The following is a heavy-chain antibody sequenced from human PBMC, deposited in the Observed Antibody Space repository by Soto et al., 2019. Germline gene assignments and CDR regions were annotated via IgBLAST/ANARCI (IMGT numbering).Heavy chain of an antibody. J-gene: IGHJ1*01. CDR2: VAPFFGSS. CDR1: GGTFNNFA. Sequence: QVQLVQSGAEVKKPGSSLKVSCKASGGTFNNFAVYWVRQAPGQGLEWMGRVAPFFGSSTYAEKFEDRDSMTVDESTATADLDLRSLTAEDTAVYYCATVDYDARGYFQQWGQGTGITVS. V-gene: IGHV1-69*01. CDR3: ATVDYDARGYFQQ. D-gene: IGHD4-17*01.